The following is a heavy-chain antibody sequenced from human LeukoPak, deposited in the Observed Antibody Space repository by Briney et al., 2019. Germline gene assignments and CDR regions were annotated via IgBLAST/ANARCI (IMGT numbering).Heavy chain of an antibody. CDR1: GFTFSSYA. D-gene: IGHD2-15*01. CDR3: ARRHLGYCSGGSCYNTYYFDY. J-gene: IGHJ4*02. V-gene: IGHV3-23*01. CDR2: ISGGGGST. Sequence: GGSLRLSCAASGFTFSSYAMSWVRQAPGKGLEWVSAISGGGGSTYYADSVKGRFTISRDNSKNTLYLQMNSLRAEDTAVYYCARRHLGYCSGGSCYNTYYFDYWGQGTLVTVSS.